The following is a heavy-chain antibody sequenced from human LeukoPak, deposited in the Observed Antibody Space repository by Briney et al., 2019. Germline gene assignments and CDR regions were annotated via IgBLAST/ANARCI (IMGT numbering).Heavy chain of an antibody. CDR2: FDPEDGET. J-gene: IGHJ4*02. V-gene: IGHV1-24*01. CDR1: GYTLTELS. D-gene: IGHD1-26*01. CDR3: ATDLSAGELSDDY. Sequence: ASVKVSCKVSGYTLTELSMHWVRQAPGKGLEWMGGFDPEDGETIYAQKFQGRVTMTEDTSTDTAYMELSSLRSEDTAVYYCATDLSAGELSDDYWAREPWSPSPQ.